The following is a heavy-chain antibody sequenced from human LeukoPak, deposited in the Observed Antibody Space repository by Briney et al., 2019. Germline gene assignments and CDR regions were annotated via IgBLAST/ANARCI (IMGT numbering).Heavy chain of an antibody. J-gene: IGHJ4*02. CDR3: AKDLPDYGDYIEGY. CDR1: GFTFSSFA. D-gene: IGHD4-17*01. Sequence: PGGSLRLSRVASGFTFSSFAMSWVRQAPGKGLEWVSTISGSGGTTNYADSVKGRFTSSRDNSRNMVHLQMNSLRAEDTAVYYCAKDLPDYGDYIEGYWGQGTLVTVSS. V-gene: IGHV3-23*01. CDR2: ISGSGGTT.